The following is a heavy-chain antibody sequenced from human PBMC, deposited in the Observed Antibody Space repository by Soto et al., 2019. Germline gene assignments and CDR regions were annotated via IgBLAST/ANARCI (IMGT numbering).Heavy chain of an antibody. Sequence: QLQLQESGPGLVKPSETLSLTCTVSGGSISSRGYYWGWIRQPPGKGLEWIGTIYYSGSTYYNQSLKSRVTISGDTSKNQSSLKLSSVTAADTAVYYCATSNWFDPWGQGTLVTVSS. CDR2: IYYSGST. J-gene: IGHJ5*02. V-gene: IGHV4-39*01. CDR3: ATSNWFDP. CDR1: GGSISSRGYY.